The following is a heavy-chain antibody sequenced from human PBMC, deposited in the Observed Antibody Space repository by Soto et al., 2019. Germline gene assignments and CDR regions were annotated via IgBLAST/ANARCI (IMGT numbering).Heavy chain of an antibody. CDR2: VYVNADT. V-gene: IGHV4-4*07. CDR3: ARDAGGDFCGIFDY. J-gene: IGHJ4*02. Sequence: XETRSRTRTVASASIALFSCGWNRPAAGKGLEWNGRVYVNADTKYAPSLRSRLNITVDTSKNQSSLRLTSVTAADTAVYFCARDAGGDFCGIFDYWGRGTLVTVSS. CDR1: SASIALFS. D-gene: IGHD2-21*02.